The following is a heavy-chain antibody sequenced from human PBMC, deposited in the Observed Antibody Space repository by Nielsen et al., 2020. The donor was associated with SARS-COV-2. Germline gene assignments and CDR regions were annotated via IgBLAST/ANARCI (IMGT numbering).Heavy chain of an antibody. Sequence: SVKVSCKASGGTFSSYAISWVRQAPGQGLEWMGGIIPIFGTANYAQKFQGRVTITADESTSTAYMELSSLRSEDTAVYYCARDMDTAMVTDYYYGMDVWGQGTTVTVSS. CDR3: ARDMDTAMVTDYYYGMDV. D-gene: IGHD5-18*01. CDR2: IIPIFGTA. CDR1: GGTFSSYA. V-gene: IGHV1-69*13. J-gene: IGHJ6*02.